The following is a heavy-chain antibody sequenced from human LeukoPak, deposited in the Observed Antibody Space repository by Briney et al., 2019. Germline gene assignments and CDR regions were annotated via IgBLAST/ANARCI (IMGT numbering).Heavy chain of an antibody. CDR1: GYTFINYA. D-gene: IGHD6-13*01. V-gene: IGHV7-4-1*02. CDR2: INTNTGNP. J-gene: IGHJ5*02. CDR3: ARDITVAGIKPPQWFDP. Sequence: GASVKVSCKASGYTFINYAMNWVRQAPGQGLEWMGWINTNTGNPTYAQGFTGRFVFSVDTSVSTAYLQISSLKAEDTAVYYCARDITVAGIKPPQWFDPWGQGTLVTVSS.